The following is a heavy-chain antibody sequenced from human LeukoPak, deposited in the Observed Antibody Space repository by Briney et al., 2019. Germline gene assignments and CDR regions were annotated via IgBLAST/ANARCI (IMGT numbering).Heavy chain of an antibody. CDR1: GFTFSTYA. V-gene: IGHV3-30*04. J-gene: IGHJ4*02. CDR3: AGGATLGGYNLIDD. D-gene: IGHD5-24*01. CDR2: ILSDGSIQ. Sequence: GRSLRLSCAASGFTFSTYAMHWVRQAPGKGLEWVAVILSDGSIQNSADSVRGRFIISRDNSKNTLFLQMNSLRKDDTGVYYCAGGATLGGYNLIDDWGQGTLVTVSS.